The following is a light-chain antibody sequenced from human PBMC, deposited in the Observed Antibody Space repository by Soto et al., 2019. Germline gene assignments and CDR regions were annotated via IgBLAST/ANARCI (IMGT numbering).Light chain of an antibody. CDR3: QTWVTGIQI. CDR2: LNSDGSH. J-gene: IGLJ2*01. Sequence: QLVLTQSPSASASLGASVKLTCTLSSGHSSYAIAWHQQQPEKGPRYLMKLNSDGSHSKGDGIPDRFSGSSSGAERYLTXXXLXXEXEADYYCQTWVTGIQIFGGGTKVTVL. CDR1: SGHSSYA. V-gene: IGLV4-69*01.